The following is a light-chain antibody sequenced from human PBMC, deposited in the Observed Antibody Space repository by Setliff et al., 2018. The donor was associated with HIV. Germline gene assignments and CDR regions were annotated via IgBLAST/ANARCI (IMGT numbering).Light chain of an antibody. Sequence: SYELTQPPSVSVAPGKTPKITCGGDDIGTKTVHWYQQKPGQAPVVVVFDDSDRPSGIPERFSGSNSGNTPTLTISRVEAGDEADYYCQVWDRSSSHVVFGGGTKVTVL. CDR3: QVWDRSSSHVV. CDR2: DDS. V-gene: IGLV3-21*03. J-gene: IGLJ3*02. CDR1: DIGTKT.